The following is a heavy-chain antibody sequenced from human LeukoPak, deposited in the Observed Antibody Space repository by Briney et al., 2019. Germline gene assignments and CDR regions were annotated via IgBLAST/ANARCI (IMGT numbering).Heavy chain of an antibody. D-gene: IGHD3-22*01. CDR2: IIPIFGTA. J-gene: IGHJ3*02. CDR1: GGTFSSYA. CDR3: ASFGKKYYYDSSGYKPDAFDI. V-gene: IGHV1-69*13. Sequence: SVKVSCKASGGTFSSYAISWVRQAPGQGLEWMGGIIPIFGTANYAQKFQGRVTITADESTSTAYMELSSLRSEDTAVYYCASFGKKYYYDSSGYKPDAFDIWGQGTMVTVSS.